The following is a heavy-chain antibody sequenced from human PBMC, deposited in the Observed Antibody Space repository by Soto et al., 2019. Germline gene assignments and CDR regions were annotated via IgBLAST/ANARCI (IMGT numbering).Heavy chain of an antibody. CDR3: ASTYYYGSGRTAPDY. CDR2: IIPILGIA. V-gene: IGHV1-69*02. Sequence: ASVKVSCKASGGTFSSYTISWVRQAPGQGLEWMGRIIPILGIANYAQKFQGRVTITADKSTSTAYMELSSLRSEDTAVYYCASTYYYGSGRTAPDYWGQGTLVTVSS. D-gene: IGHD3-10*01. J-gene: IGHJ4*02. CDR1: GGTFSSYT.